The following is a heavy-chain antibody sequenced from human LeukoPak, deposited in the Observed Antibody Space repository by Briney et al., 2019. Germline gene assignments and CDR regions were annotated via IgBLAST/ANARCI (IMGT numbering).Heavy chain of an antibody. J-gene: IGHJ6*03. V-gene: IGHV3-48*01. CDR3: ARADYDFWSRGYYMDV. D-gene: IGHD3-3*01. CDR1: GFTFSSYS. Sequence: PGGSLRLSCAASGFTFSSYSMNWVRQAPGKGLEWVSYISSSSSIIYYADSVKGRFTISRDNAKNSLYLQMNSLRAEDTAVYYCARADYDFWSRGYYMDVWGKGTTVTVSS. CDR2: ISSSSSII.